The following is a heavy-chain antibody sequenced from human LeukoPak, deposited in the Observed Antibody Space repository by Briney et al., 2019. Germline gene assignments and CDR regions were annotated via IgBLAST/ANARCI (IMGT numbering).Heavy chain of an antibody. CDR3: AREEDFGRSSGYYEGGFFDY. CDR2: IKQDGSEK. J-gene: IGHJ4*02. CDR1: GCTFSSYW. D-gene: IGHD3-22*01. Sequence: PGGSLRLSCAASGCTFSSYWMSWVRQAPGKGLEWVANIKQDGSEKYYVDSVKGRFTISRDNAKNSLYLQMNSLRAEDTAVYYCAREEDFGRSSGYYEGGFFDYWGQGTLVTVSS. V-gene: IGHV3-7*01.